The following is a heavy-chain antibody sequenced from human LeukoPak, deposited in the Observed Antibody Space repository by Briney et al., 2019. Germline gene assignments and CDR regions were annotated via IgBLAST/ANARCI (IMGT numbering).Heavy chain of an antibody. V-gene: IGHV4-34*01. CDR3: ARGRGFGGFGELSP. CDR1: GGSFSGYY. D-gene: IGHD3-10*01. CDR2: INHSGSP. J-gene: IGHJ5*02. Sequence: KPSETLSLTCAVYGGSFSGYYWRWIRQPPGKGLEWIGEINHSGSPNYNPSLKSRVTISIDTSKNQFSLKLSPVTAADTAVYYCARGRGFGGFGELSPWGQGTRVTVSS.